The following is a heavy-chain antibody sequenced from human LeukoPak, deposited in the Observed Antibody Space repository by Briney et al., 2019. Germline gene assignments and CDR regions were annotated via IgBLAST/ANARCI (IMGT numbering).Heavy chain of an antibody. Sequence: GGSLRLSCAASGFALSPYWMHWVRQAPGKGLVWVSRINGDGSNSNYADSVKGRFTISRDNARNTLYLQMNGLRAEDTALYYCARTSPTSHFDFWGQGTLVTVSS. CDR1: GFALSPYW. CDR3: ARTSPTSHFDF. D-gene: IGHD3-16*01. CDR2: INGDGSNS. V-gene: IGHV3-74*01. J-gene: IGHJ4*02.